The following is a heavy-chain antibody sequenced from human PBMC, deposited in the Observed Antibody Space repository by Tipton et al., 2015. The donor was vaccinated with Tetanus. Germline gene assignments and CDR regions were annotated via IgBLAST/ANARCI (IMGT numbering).Heavy chain of an antibody. J-gene: IGHJ5*02. D-gene: IGHD3-22*01. CDR3: AREGAYYYDSSGPNNWFDP. CDR2: INPSGGST. Sequence: QLVQSGAEVKKPGASVKVSCKASGYTFTSYYMHWVRQAPGQGLEWMGIINPSGGSTSYAQKFQGRVTMTRDTSTSTVYMELSSLRSEDTAVYYCAREGAYYYDSSGPNNWFDPWGQGTLVTVSS. V-gene: IGHV1-46*01. CDR1: GYTFTSYY.